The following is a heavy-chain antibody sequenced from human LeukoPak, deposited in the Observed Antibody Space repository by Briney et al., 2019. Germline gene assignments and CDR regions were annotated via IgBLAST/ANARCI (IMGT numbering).Heavy chain of an antibody. Sequence: GGSLRLSCAASGFTFSSYEMNWVRQAPGKGLEWVSYISSSGSTIYYADSVKGRFTISRDNAKNSLYLQMNSLRAEDTAVYYCASFLWFGEGNHYYYGMDVWGQGTTVTVSS. CDR3: ASFLWFGEGNHYYYGMDV. CDR1: GFTFSSYE. CDR2: ISSSGSTI. D-gene: IGHD3-10*01. V-gene: IGHV3-48*03. J-gene: IGHJ6*02.